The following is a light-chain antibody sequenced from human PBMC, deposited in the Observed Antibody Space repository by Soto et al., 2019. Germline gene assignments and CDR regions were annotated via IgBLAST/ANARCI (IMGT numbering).Light chain of an antibody. CDR3: TAWDDSLNGVV. CDR2: SNN. V-gene: IGLV1-44*01. J-gene: IGLJ2*01. Sequence: QSVLTQPPSASGTPGQRVTISCSGSSSNIGSNTVNWYQHLPGTAPKLLIYSNNHRPSGVPDRVSGSKSGTSASLAISGLQSEDEADYYCTAWDDSLNGVVFGGGTKLTVL. CDR1: SSNIGSNT.